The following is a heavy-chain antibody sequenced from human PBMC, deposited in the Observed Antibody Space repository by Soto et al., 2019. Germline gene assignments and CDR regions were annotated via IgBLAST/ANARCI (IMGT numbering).Heavy chain of an antibody. Sequence: SETLSLTCAVSGGSISSSSYYWGWIRQPPGKGLEWIGSIYYSGSTYYNPSLKSRVTISVDTSKNQFSLKLSSVTAADTAVYYCARRVQDIVVVTAEYYFVYWGQGTLVTVSS. CDR2: IYYSGST. CDR1: GGSISSSSYY. J-gene: IGHJ4*02. V-gene: IGHV4-39*01. CDR3: ARRVQDIVVVTAEYYFVY. D-gene: IGHD2-21*02.